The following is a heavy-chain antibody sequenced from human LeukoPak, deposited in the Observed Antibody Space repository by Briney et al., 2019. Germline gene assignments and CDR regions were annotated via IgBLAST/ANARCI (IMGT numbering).Heavy chain of an antibody. D-gene: IGHD1-7*01. CDR2: IHHSGST. J-gene: IGHJ4*02. CDR3: ARDANWNYGY. Sequence: SETLSLTCTVSGYSISSGYYWGWIRQPPGKGLEWIGTIHHSGSTFYNPSLKSRVTISVDTSKNQFSLKLSSVTAADTAVYYCARDANWNYGYWGQGTLVTVYS. V-gene: IGHV4-38-2*02. CDR1: GYSISSGYY.